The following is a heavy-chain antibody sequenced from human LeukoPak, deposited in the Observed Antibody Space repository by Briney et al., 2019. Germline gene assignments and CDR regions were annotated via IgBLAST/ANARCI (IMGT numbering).Heavy chain of an antibody. CDR2: IYSSGCT. D-gene: IGHD7-27*01. V-gene: IGHV4-30-4*08. J-gene: IGHJ3*01. CDR3: ARAPGAFDV. Sequence: PSQTLSLSCEVSGVTITMGAYYWTWIRPPPGQGLGCIGYIYSSGCTYYNPSLKSRIAMSLDTSRNRFSLRLRSVTAADTAVYYCARAPGAFDVWGQGTMVTVSS. CDR1: GVTITMGAYY.